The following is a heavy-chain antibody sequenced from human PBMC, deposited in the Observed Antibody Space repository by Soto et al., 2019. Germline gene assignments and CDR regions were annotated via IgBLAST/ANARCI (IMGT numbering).Heavy chain of an antibody. Sequence: QVQLVESGGGVVQPGRSLRISCAASGFTFSSYGMHWVLQAPGKGLEWVAVISYDGSEKYYADSVKGRFTISRDNSKNTLYLQMNSLRAEDTAVYYCAKDRAAAARYYYYGMDVWGQGTTVTASS. CDR2: ISYDGSEK. CDR1: GFTFSSYG. V-gene: IGHV3-30*18. D-gene: IGHD6-13*01. J-gene: IGHJ6*02. CDR3: AKDRAAAARYYYYGMDV.